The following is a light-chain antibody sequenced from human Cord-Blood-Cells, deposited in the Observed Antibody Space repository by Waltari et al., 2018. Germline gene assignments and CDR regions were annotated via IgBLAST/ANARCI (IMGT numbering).Light chain of an antibody. CDR2: EVS. CDR1: SSDAGGYNY. V-gene: IGLV2-8*01. CDR3: SSYAGRNYVV. J-gene: IGLJ2*01. Sequence: QSALTQPPSASGSPGQSVTISCTGASSDAGGYNYVSWYQQHPGKAPKLMIYEVSKRPAGVPDRFSGSKSGTTASLTVSGLQAEDEADYSSSSYAGRNYVVFGGGTKLTVL.